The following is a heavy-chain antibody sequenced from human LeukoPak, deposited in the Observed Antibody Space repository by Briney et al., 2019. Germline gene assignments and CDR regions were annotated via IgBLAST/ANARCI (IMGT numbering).Heavy chain of an antibody. Sequence: PSETLSLTCTVSGDSISSSNYHWGWIRQSPEKGLEWIGTMDYSGNTFLHPSLKGRVTISADTSQSQFSLNLESVTVADTAVYYCVRRINVGGGWIDPWGQGTLVTVSS. CDR1: GDSISSSNYH. D-gene: IGHD2-15*01. V-gene: IGHV4-39*01. J-gene: IGHJ5*02. CDR3: VRRINVGGGWIDP. CDR2: MDYSGNT.